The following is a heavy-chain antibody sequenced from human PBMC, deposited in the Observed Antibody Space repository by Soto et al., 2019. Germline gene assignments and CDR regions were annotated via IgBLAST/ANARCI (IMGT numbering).Heavy chain of an antibody. Sequence: SETLSLTCTVSGDSISSHYWSWIRQPPGKGLEWIGYISYSGSANYNPSLKSRVTISVDTSKNQFSLKLSSVTAADTAVYYCARDSGYEPYWGQGTLVTVSS. CDR1: GDSISSHY. J-gene: IGHJ4*02. V-gene: IGHV4-59*11. D-gene: IGHD5-12*01. CDR3: ARDSGYEPY. CDR2: ISYSGSA.